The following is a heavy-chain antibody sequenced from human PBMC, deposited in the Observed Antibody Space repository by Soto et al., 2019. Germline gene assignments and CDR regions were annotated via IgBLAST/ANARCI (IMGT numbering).Heavy chain of an antibody. J-gene: IGHJ4*02. D-gene: IGHD2-21*02. Sequence: GGSLRLSCAASGFTVSSNYMSWVRQAPGKGLEWVSVIYSGGSTYYADSVKGRFTISRDNSKNTLYLQMNSLRAEDTAVYYCARDGLAYCGGDCSSSYFDYWGQGTLVTVSS. CDR1: GFTVSSNY. CDR2: IYSGGST. V-gene: IGHV3-66*01. CDR3: ARDGLAYCGGDCSSSYFDY.